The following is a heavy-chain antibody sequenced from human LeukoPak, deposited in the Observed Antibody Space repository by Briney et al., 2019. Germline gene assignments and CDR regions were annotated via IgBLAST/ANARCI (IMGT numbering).Heavy chain of an antibody. CDR1: FTXXXYW. CDR3: AMKAVPRPRLHDAFDF. J-gene: IGHJ3*01. Sequence: FTXXXYWMSWVRQAPGKGLEWVANINQDGSEKYYVDSVKGRFTISRDNSKNTLYLQMNSLRADDTAVYYCAMKAVPRPRLHDAFDFWGQGTVVSVSS. CDR2: INQDGSEK. D-gene: IGHD5-24*01. V-gene: IGHV3-7*03.